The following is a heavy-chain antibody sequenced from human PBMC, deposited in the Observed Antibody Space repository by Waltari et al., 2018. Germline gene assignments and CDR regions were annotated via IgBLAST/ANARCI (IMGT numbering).Heavy chain of an antibody. CDR2: ISYDGSDK. CDR3: AKVAPKWELLDY. V-gene: IGHV3-30*18. J-gene: IGHJ4*02. Sequence: QVQLVESGGGVVQPGRSLRLSCTASGFSFNSFGMHWVRQAPGKGLEWVAVISYDGSDKYYADSVRGRFTISRDNSKNTLYLQMNSLRAEDTAVYYCAKVAPKWELLDYWGQGTLVTVSS. CDR1: GFSFNSFG. D-gene: IGHD1-26*01.